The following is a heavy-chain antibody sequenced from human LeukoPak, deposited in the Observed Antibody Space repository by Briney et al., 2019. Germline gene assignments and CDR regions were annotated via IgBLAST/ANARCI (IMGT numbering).Heavy chain of an antibody. Sequence: GGSLRLSCAASGFTVSSNYMSWVRQAPGKGLEWVSVIYSGGSTYYADSVKGRFTISRDSSKNTLYLQMNSLRAEDTAVYYCARVVEGYYFDYWGQGTLVTVSS. CDR2: IYSGGST. V-gene: IGHV3-66*01. CDR1: GFTVSSNY. J-gene: IGHJ4*02. CDR3: ARVVEGYYFDY. D-gene: IGHD3-10*01.